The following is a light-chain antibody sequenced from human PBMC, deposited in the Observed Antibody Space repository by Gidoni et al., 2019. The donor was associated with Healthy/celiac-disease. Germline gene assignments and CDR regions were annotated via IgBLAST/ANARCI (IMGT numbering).Light chain of an antibody. CDR1: SSDVGIYNL. Sequence: QSALTQPASVSGSPGQSITISCTGTSSDVGIYNLVACYQQHPGKAPKLMIYEGSKRPSGVSNRFSGSKSGNTASLTISGLQAEDEADYYCCSYAGSYVVFGGGTKLTVL. J-gene: IGLJ2*01. V-gene: IGLV2-23*01. CDR3: CSYAGSYVV. CDR2: EGS.